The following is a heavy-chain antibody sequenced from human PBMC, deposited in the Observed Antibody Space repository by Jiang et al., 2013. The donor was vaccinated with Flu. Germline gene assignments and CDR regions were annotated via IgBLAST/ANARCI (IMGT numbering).Heavy chain of an antibody. Sequence: GDYYWNWIRQSPEKGLEWIGYIVKSGTTHYNPSFESRLTISIDTSMNQFSLNLSAVTAADTALYFCARAPIIPALRAFDYWGPGTLVTVSS. D-gene: IGHD2-2*01. J-gene: IGHJ4*01. CDR1: GDYY. CDR2: IVKSGTT. V-gene: IGHV4-30-4*01. CDR3: ARAPIIPALRAFDY.